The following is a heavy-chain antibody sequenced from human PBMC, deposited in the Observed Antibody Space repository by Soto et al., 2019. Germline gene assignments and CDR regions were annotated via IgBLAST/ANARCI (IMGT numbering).Heavy chain of an antibody. CDR1: GYTFTSYG. CDR3: ARGDSQGGLIAATDAFDI. J-gene: IGHJ3*02. V-gene: IGHV1-18*01. CDR2: ISAYNGNT. D-gene: IGHD6-13*01. Sequence: ASVKVSCKASGYTFTSYGISWVRQAPGQGLEWMGWISAYNGNTNYAQKLQGRVTMTTDTSTSTAYMELRSLRSDDTAVYYCARGDSQGGLIAATDAFDIWGQGTMVTVSS.